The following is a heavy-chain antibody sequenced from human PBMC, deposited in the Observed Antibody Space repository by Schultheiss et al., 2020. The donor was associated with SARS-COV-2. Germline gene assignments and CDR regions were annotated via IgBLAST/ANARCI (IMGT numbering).Heavy chain of an antibody. J-gene: IGHJ4*02. D-gene: IGHD2-2*01. V-gene: IGHV4-34*01. CDR1: GGSLSNYY. CDR2: INHSGST. Sequence: SETLSLTCTVSGGSLSNYYWSWIRQPPGKGLEWIGEINHSGSTNYNPSLKSRVTISVDKSKNQFSLKLSSVTAADTAVYYCASEYCSSTSCLDYWGQGTLVTVSS. CDR3: ASEYCSSTSCLDY.